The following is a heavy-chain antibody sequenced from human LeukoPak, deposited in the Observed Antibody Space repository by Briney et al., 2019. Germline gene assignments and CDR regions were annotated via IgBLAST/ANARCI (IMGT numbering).Heavy chain of an antibody. V-gene: IGHV4-34*01. Sequence: PSETLSLTCAVYGGSFSGYYWSWIRQPPGKGLEWIGEINLSGSTNYTPSLKRRVTISVDTFKNQFSLKLSSVTAADTAVYYCARCPYNSDCSSTGYMDVWGKGTTVTVSS. CDR1: GGSFSGYY. CDR3: ARCPYNSDCSSTGYMDV. D-gene: IGHD2-21*01. CDR2: INLSGST. J-gene: IGHJ6*03.